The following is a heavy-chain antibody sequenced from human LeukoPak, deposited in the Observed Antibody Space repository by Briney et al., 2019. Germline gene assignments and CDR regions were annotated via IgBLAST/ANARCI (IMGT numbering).Heavy chain of an antibody. D-gene: IGHD6-19*01. CDR3: ATKQWLAPPPDS. CDR1: GFTFSKYC. V-gene: IGHV3-74*01. Sequence: GGSLRLSCAASGFTFSKYCMLWVRHAPGKRLETVSRINTDGTVTTYADSVKGRFTVSRDNADNTMFLQMNSVRDEDTAVYYCATKQWLAPPPDSWGQGTPVTVSS. J-gene: IGHJ4*02. CDR2: INTDGTVT.